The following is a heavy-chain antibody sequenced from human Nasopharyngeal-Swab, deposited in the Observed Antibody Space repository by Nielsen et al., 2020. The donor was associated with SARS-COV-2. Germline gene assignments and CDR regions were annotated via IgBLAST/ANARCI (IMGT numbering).Heavy chain of an antibody. D-gene: IGHD4-23*01. CDR3: ARDGQDGGNSSYYYYYYGMDV. Sequence: GESLKISCAASGFTFSSYAMHWVRQAPGKGLEWVAVISYDGSNKYYADSVKGRFTISRDNSKNTLYLQMNSLRAEDTAVYYCARDGQDGGNSSYYYYYYGMDVWGQGTTVTVSS. J-gene: IGHJ6*02. V-gene: IGHV3-30-3*01. CDR2: ISYDGSNK. CDR1: GFTFSSYA.